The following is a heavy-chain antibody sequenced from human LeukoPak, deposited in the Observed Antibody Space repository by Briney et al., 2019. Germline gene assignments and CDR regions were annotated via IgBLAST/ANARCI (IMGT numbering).Heavy chain of an antibody. CDR3: AREGPETYYFDF. V-gene: IGHV1-46*01. Sequence: GASLKVSCKASGYTFTSYYIHWVRQAPGQGLEYMGIIRPGGSTAYAQKFLGRITMTRDTSTSAVHMELSSLRSEDTAVYYCAREGPETYYFDFWGQGTLVTVSS. CDR2: IRPGGST. D-gene: IGHD5-24*01. CDR1: GYTFTSYY. J-gene: IGHJ4*02.